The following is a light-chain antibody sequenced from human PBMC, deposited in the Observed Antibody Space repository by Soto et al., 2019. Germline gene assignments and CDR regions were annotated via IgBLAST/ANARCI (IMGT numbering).Light chain of an antibody. CDR3: QQYNNWPYT. Sequence: EILMTQSPATLAVSPGERAALSCRASQSVSSNFAWYQQKPGQAPRLLIYGASSGATGTPARFSGSGSGTEFTLTISSLQSEDFAVYYCQQYNNWPYTFGLGTKLEMK. CDR1: QSVSSN. J-gene: IGKJ2*01. CDR2: GAS. V-gene: IGKV3-15*01.